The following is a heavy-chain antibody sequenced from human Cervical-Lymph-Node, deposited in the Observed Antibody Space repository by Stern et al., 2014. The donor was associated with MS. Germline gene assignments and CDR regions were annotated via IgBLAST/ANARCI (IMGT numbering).Heavy chain of an antibody. V-gene: IGHV1-69*19. D-gene: IGHD2-21*02. CDR2: IISICGST. CDR3: ARVGAFCGRDCYSGYYGMDV. J-gene: IGHJ6*02. Sequence: QVQLVQSGAEVKKPGSSLKVSCKPSGGTFSTSTINWVRQTPGQGLEWMGGIISICGSTNYAQKCQDRVTITAVESTATAYMELDSLRSEDTAVYYCARVGAFCGRDCYSGYYGMDVWGPGTTVTVSS. CDR1: GGTFSTST.